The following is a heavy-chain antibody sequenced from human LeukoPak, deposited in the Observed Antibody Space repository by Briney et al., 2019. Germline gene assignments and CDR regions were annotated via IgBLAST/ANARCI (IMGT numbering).Heavy chain of an antibody. D-gene: IGHD2-2*01. Sequence: ASVKVSCKASGYTLSAHYMHWVRQAPGQGLEWMGWINPNSGDTNYAQKFQGRVTMTRDTSINTAYMEVNRLRSDDTAVYYCAKDGPYCSSTSCYLDYWGQGTLVTVSS. CDR2: INPNSGDT. J-gene: IGHJ4*02. CDR1: GYTLSAHY. V-gene: IGHV1-2*02. CDR3: AKDGPYCSSTSCYLDY.